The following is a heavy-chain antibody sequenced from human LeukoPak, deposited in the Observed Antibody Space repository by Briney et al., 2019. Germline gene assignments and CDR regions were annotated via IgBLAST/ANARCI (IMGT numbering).Heavy chain of an antibody. J-gene: IGHJ3*02. CDR1: GGSLSSGGYY. V-gene: IGHV4-31*03. CDR2: IYYSGST. D-gene: IGHD3-3*01. Sequence: PSETLSLTCTVSGGSLSSGGYYCSWIRHHPGNCMEWIGYIYYSGSTYYNPSLKSRVTIAVDTSKNQFSLKLSSVTAADTAVYYCARGTLRFLEWLSDHGAFDIWGQGTMVTVSS. CDR3: ARGTLRFLEWLSDHGAFDI.